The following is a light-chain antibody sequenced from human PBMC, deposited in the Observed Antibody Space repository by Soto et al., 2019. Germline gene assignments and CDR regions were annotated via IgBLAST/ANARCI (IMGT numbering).Light chain of an antibody. V-gene: IGKV3-11*01. CDR1: QSVSSS. CDR2: DAS. Sequence: EIVLTQSPATLSLSPGERATLSCRASQSVSSSLAWYQQKPGQPPRLLIYDASNRATGIPARFSGSGSGTDFTLTISSREPEDFAVYYCQQRGNWPLYTFGQGTKLEIK. CDR3: QQRGNWPLYT. J-gene: IGKJ2*01.